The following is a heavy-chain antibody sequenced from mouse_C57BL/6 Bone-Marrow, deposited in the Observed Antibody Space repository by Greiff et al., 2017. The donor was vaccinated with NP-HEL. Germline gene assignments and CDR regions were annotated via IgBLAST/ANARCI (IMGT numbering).Heavy chain of an antibody. Sequence: VKLQESGPGLVAPSQSLSITCTVSGFSLTSYAISWVRQPPGKGLEWLGVIWTGGGTNYNSAPKSRLSISKDNAKSQVFLKMNSLQTDDTARYYCARSYGSKSSSYYFDYWGKGTTLTVSS. CDR1: GFSLTSYA. J-gene: IGHJ2*01. CDR2: IWTGGGT. D-gene: IGHD1-1*01. CDR3: ARSYGSKSSSYYFDY. V-gene: IGHV2-9-1*01.